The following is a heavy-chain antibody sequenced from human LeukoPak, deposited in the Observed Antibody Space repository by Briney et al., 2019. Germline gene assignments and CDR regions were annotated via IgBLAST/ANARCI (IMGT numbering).Heavy chain of an antibody. CDR2: IYYSGST. D-gene: IGHD1-1*01. CDR3: ARHDWKY. J-gene: IGHJ4*02. V-gene: IGHV4-59*05. Sequence: SETLSLTCAVSGGSISSYYWSWIRQPAGKGLEWIGSIYYSGSTYYNPSLKSRVTISVDTSKNQFSLKLSSVTAADTAVYYCARHDWKYWGQGTLVTVSS. CDR1: GGSISSYY.